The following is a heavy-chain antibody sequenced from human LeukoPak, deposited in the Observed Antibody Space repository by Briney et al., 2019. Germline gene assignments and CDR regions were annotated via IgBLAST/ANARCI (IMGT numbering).Heavy chain of an antibody. CDR1: GYIFSNYG. V-gene: IGHV1-18*01. CDR2: ISGHSGNT. J-gene: IGHJ3*02. Sequence: GASVKVSCKASGYIFSNYGITWVRQAPGHGLEWMGWISGHSGNTNYAQKLQGRVTMTTDTPTSTAYMELRSLRSEDTAVYYCAREALWFGHAFDIWGQGTMVTVSS. D-gene: IGHD3-10*01. CDR3: AREALWFGHAFDI.